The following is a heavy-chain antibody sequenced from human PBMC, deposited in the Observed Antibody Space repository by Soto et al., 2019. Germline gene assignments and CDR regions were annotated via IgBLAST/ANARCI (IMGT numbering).Heavy chain of an antibody. Sequence: QVQLVQSGGEVKKPGASVKVSCKASGYTFSSYGINWVRQAPGQGLEWLGWISPYDGNTKYAQILQGRVSMTTDTSTKTAYMEVRGHRSADTAVYYCARGGYYDSSGSRNYHYYGMNVWGQGTTVTVSS. V-gene: IGHV1-18*01. CDR3: ARGGYYDSSGSRNYHYYGMNV. J-gene: IGHJ6*02. D-gene: IGHD3-22*01. CDR1: GYTFSSYG. CDR2: ISPYDGNT.